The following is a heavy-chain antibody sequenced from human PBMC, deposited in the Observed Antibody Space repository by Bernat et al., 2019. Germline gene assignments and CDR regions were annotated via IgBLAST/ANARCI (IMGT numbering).Heavy chain of an antibody. D-gene: IGHD2-15*01. J-gene: IGHJ4*02. V-gene: IGHV4-39*01. Sequence: QLQLQESGPGLVKPSETLSLMCTVSGGSITSTSYYWGWIRQPPGKGLEWIGNIYYSGTTYYNPSLKSRVTISVDTSNHQFSLKLSTVTAADAAMYYCAIYCSGGGCRGGGFDYWGQGTLVTVSS. CDR3: AIYCSGGGCRGGGFDY. CDR2: IYYSGTT. CDR1: GGSITSTSYY.